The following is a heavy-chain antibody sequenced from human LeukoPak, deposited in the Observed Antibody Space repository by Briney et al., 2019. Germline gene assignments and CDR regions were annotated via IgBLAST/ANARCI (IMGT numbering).Heavy chain of an antibody. CDR2: ISFHGTDS. CDR1: GFTFISYA. D-gene: IGHD2-21*02. CDR3: ARPRGMVTIISSFDI. V-gene: IGHV3-30*04. Sequence: GTSLRLSCAASGFTFISYAIHWVRQAPGKGLEWVAVISFHGTDSFYADSVKGRFTISRDNSKNTLYLQMSSLRADDTAVYYCARPRGMVTIISSFDIWGQGTMVTASS. J-gene: IGHJ3*02.